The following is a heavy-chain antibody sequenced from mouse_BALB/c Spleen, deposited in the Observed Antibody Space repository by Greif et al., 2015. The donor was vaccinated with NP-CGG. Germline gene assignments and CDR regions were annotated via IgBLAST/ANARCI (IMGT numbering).Heavy chain of an antibody. J-gene: IGHJ3*01. CDR1: GYAFTNYL. Sequence: QVHVKQSGAELVRPGTSVKVSCKASGYAFTNYLIEWVKQRPGQGLEWIGVINPGSGGTNYNEKFKGKATLTADKSSSTAYMQLSSLTSDDSAVYLCARNYRYDEGSWFAYWGQGTLVTVSA. V-gene: IGHV1-54*01. CDR2: INPGSGGT. CDR3: ARNYRYDEGSWFAY. D-gene: IGHD2-14*01.